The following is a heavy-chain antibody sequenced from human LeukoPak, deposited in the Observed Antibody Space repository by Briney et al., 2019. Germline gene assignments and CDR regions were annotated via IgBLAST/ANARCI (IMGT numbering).Heavy chain of an antibody. CDR3: ARTTIFGVVISDGVPDY. Sequence: SETLSLTCGVYGGTFSGYYWTWIRQPPGRGLEWIGEINHSGSASYNPSLQSRVTISVDTSKNQFSLKLSSVTAADTAVYYCARTTIFGVVISDGVPDYWGQGTLVTVSS. V-gene: IGHV4-34*01. D-gene: IGHD3-3*01. J-gene: IGHJ4*02. CDR1: GGTFSGYY. CDR2: INHSGSA.